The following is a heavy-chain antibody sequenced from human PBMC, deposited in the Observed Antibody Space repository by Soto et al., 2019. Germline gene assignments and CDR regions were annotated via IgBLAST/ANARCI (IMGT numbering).Heavy chain of an antibody. Sequence: QLQLQESGSGLVKPSQTLSLTCAVSGGSISSGGYSWNWIRQPPGKGLEWIGYIYHSGGTDYNPSLXSXITITVDSSNNQFSLKLSSVTAADTAVYYCARDSRSGYYLDYWGQGTLVTVSS. CDR3: ARDSRSGYYLDY. CDR2: IYHSGGT. CDR1: GGSISSGGYS. V-gene: IGHV4-30-2*01. D-gene: IGHD3-22*01. J-gene: IGHJ4*02.